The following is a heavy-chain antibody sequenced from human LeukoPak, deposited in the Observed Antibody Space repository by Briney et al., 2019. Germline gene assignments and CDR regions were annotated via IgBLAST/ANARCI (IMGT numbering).Heavy chain of an antibody. CDR2: INHSGST. D-gene: IGHD6-6*01. J-gene: IGHJ4*02. Sequence: KPSETLSLTCAVYGGSLSGYYWGWIRQPPGKGLEWIGEINHSGSTNYNPSLKSRVTISVDTSKNQFSLKLSSMTAADTAVYYCATNIAARVDYWGQGTLVTVSS. CDR3: ATNIAARVDY. CDR1: GGSLSGYY. V-gene: IGHV4-34*01.